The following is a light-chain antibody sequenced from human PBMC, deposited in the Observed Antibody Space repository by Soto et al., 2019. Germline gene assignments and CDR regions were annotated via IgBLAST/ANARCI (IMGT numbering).Light chain of an antibody. V-gene: IGKV3-11*01. J-gene: IGKJ1*01. CDR3: QQRSNWPT. CDR2: DAS. CDR1: QTVRNNY. Sequence: EFVLTQSLDTLCLSPGEGATLSCRASQTVRNNYLAWYQQKPGQAPRLLIYDASNRATGIPARFSGSGSGTDFTLTISSLEPEDFAVYYCQQRSNWPTFGQGTKVDIK.